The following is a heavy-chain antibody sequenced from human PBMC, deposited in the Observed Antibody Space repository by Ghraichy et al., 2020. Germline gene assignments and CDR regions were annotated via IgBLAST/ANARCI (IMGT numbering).Heavy chain of an antibody. CDR2: IYYSGIT. J-gene: IGHJ4*02. Sequence: SETLSLTCAVSGGSITSYYWSWIRQPPGKGLEWIAYIYYSGITNYNPSLKSRVTISVDTSRNQFSLKLSSVTAADTAVYYCARDIGRDGYNDWDQGTLVTVSS. CDR1: GGSITSYY. D-gene: IGHD5-24*01. V-gene: IGHV4-59*01. CDR3: ARDIGRDGYND.